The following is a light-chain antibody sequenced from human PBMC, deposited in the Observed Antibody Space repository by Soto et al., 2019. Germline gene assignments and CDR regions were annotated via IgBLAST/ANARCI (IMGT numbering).Light chain of an antibody. Sequence: EIVLTQSPGTLSLSPGERATLSCRASEGVGSSLAWYQQKPGQAPRVLIYGASTTAPGIPARFSGSGSGAEFTLTISSLQSEDSAVYHCQQYNDWPRTFGQGTKVDIK. V-gene: IGKV3-15*01. CDR1: EGVGSS. CDR3: QQYNDWPRT. CDR2: GAS. J-gene: IGKJ1*01.